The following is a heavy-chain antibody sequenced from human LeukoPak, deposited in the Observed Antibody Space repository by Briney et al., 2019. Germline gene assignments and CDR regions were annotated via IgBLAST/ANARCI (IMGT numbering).Heavy chain of an antibody. Sequence: GGSLRLSCAASGFTFSSYSFNWVRQVPGKGLEWVSSITTTFYTYYTDSVKGRFTISRDNAKNSLYLQMNSLRAEDTAVCYCARDQLGSNDYWGQGTLVTVSS. D-gene: IGHD7-27*01. CDR1: GFTFSSYS. CDR2: ITTTFYT. CDR3: ARDQLGSNDY. J-gene: IGHJ4*02. V-gene: IGHV3-21*04.